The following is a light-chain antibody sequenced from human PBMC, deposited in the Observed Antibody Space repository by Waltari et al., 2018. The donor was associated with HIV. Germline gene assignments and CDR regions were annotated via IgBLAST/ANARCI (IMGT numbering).Light chain of an antibody. V-gene: IGLV2-18*02. CDR3: SSYKNNNTLV. CDR2: EVK. Sequence: QSALTQPPSVSASPGQSVTISCTGTSSDSGSYNLVSWYLQPPGTAPKVIIYEVKNRPSGVPDRFSGSKSGSTASLTISGLQAEDEADYFCSSYKNNNTLVFGTGTKVTVL. J-gene: IGLJ1*01. CDR1: SSDSGSYNL.